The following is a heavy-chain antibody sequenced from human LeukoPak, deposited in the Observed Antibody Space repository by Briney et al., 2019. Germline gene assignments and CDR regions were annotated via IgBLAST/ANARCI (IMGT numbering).Heavy chain of an antibody. V-gene: IGHV3-73*01. CDR3: TRLMYPYYFDY. CDR1: GFAFSGSA. D-gene: IGHD2-8*01. J-gene: IGHJ4*02. Sequence: GGSLRLSCAAFGFAFSGSAMHWVRQASGKGLEWVGRIKTKADSYATVYAASVKGRFTISRDDSKNTAYLQMDSLKTEDTAVYYCTRLMYPYYFDYWGQGTLVTVSS. CDR2: IKTKADSYAT.